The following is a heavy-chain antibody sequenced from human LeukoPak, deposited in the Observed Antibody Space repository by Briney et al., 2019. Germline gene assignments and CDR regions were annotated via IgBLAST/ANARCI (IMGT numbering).Heavy chain of an antibody. CDR1: GFTISSNS. CDR2: IYSSVT. D-gene: IGHD3-22*01. CDR3: ARLYDGSAYHADHFDY. Sequence: GGSLRLSCTVSGFTISSNSMSWVRQAPGKGLEWVSFIYSSVTHYSDSVKGRFTISRDNAKNSLYLQMNSLRAEDTAVYYCARLYDGSAYHADHFDYWGQGTLVIVSS. J-gene: IGHJ4*02. V-gene: IGHV3-53*01.